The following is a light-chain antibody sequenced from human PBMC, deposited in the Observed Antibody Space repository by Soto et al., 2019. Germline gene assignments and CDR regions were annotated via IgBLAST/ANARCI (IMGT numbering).Light chain of an antibody. Sequence: PVERVTLSCRASQRISNNYLAWYQQKPAQAPRALIYGASSRATGIPHRFSGSGSGTDFTLTISTLQPEECALYYCQQYGRSLPTFGRGTKLEIK. V-gene: IGKV3-20*01. CDR2: GAS. CDR3: QQYGRSLPT. J-gene: IGKJ2*01. CDR1: QRISNNY.